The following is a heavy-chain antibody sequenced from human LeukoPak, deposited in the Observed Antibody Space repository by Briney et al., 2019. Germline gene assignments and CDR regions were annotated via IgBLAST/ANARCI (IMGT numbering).Heavy chain of an antibody. V-gene: IGHV3-21*01. J-gene: IGHJ6*02. D-gene: IGHD3-16*01. Sequence: GGSLRLSCAASGFSFSSNTMNWVGQAPGKGLEWVSSFSSSSTYIYYADSLKGRFTISRDNAKNSLYLQMNSLRAQDTAVYYCAREGGTIYYYYSMDVWGQETTVTVPS. CDR1: GFSFSSNT. CDR2: FSSSSTYI. CDR3: AREGGTIYYYYSMDV.